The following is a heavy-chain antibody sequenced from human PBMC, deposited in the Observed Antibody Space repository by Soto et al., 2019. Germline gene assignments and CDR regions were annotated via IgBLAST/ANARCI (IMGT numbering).Heavy chain of an antibody. J-gene: IGHJ4*02. CDR3: AKATTNLKVGATTVFDY. Sequence: PGGSLRLSCAASGFTFSSYAMSWVRQAPGKGLEWVSAISGSGGNTYYADSVKGRFTISRDNSKNTLYLQMGSLRAEDTAIYYCAKATTNLKVGATTVFDYWGQGTLVTVSS. CDR1: GFTFSSYA. V-gene: IGHV3-23*01. D-gene: IGHD1-26*01. CDR2: ISGSGGNT.